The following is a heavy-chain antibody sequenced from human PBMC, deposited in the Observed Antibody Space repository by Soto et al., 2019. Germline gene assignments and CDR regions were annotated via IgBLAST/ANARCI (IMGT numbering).Heavy chain of an antibody. J-gene: IGHJ6*02. CDR2: IFPADSDT. Sequence: GASLKISCKGSGYSFSNYWIGWVRQMPGKGLEWMGIIFPADSDTRYSPSFQGQVIITADKSTSTAYLQWSSLTASDTAMYYCARRGSRNELYGMDVWGQGTTVTVSS. CDR3: ARRGSRNELYGMDV. V-gene: IGHV5-51*01. CDR1: GYSFSNYW. D-gene: IGHD1-7*01.